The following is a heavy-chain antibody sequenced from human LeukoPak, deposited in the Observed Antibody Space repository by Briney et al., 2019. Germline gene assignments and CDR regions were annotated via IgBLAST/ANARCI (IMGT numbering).Heavy chain of an antibody. CDR2: IKSKTDGGTI. D-gene: IGHD3-3*01. J-gene: IGHJ4*02. CDR3: TTDSLRMGVTGLDY. V-gene: IGHV3-15*07. Sequence: GGSLRLSCAASGFTFSNAWMNWVRQAPGKGLEWVGRIKSKTDGGTIDYAAPVKGRYTISRDDSKKTLYLQMNSLKTEDTAVYYCTTDSLRMGVTGLDYWGQGTLVTVSS. CDR1: GFTFSNAW.